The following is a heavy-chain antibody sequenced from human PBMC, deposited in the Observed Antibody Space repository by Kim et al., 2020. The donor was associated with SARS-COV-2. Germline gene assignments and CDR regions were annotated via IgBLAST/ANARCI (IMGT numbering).Heavy chain of an antibody. CDR1: GFSLSTGGVG. J-gene: IGHJ4*02. CDR2: IYWDDDK. Sequence: SGPTLVEPTQTLTLTCTFSGFSLSTGGVGVGWIRQPPREALEWLALIYWDDDKRYSPSLKTRLTITKDTSKNQVVLTMTNMDPVDTATYFCARNAIQGDNRIFDYWGQGTLVTVSS. D-gene: IGHD2-21*02. V-gene: IGHV2-5*02. CDR3: ARNAIQGDNRIFDY.